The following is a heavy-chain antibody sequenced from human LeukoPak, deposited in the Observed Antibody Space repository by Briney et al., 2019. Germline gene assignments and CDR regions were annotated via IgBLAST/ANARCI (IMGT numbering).Heavy chain of an antibody. CDR3: TTDGSTTSSNTFDY. D-gene: IGHD1-26*01. Sequence: PGGSLRLSCAASGFTFSDAWMNWVRLAPGKGLEWVGRIKSRNRGETVDYAAPVKGRFTISRDDSKTTVYLQMNSLKTEDTAIYYCTTDGSTTSSNTFDYWGQGTLVTVSS. CDR1: GFTFSDAW. J-gene: IGHJ4*02. V-gene: IGHV3-15*01. CDR2: IKSRNRGETV.